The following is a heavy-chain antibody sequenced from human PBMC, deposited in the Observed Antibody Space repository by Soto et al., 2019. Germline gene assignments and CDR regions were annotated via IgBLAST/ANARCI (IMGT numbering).Heavy chain of an antibody. Sequence: GGSLRLSCAASGFSFSSDYMSWVRQAPGKGLEWVSLIYSGGDTYYADSVKGRFTISRDISSNTIYLHMTSLRADDTALYYCTREGSDPGNFHISNYYAMDVWGRGTTVTVSS. J-gene: IGHJ6*04. CDR1: GFSFSSDY. CDR2: IYSGGDT. CDR3: TREGSDPGNFHISNYYAMDV. V-gene: IGHV3-53*01. D-gene: IGHD3-10*01.